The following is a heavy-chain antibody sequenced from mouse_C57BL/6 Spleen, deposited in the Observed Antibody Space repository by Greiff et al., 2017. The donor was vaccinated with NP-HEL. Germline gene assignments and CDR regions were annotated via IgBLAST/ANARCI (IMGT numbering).Heavy chain of an antibody. J-gene: IGHJ2*01. D-gene: IGHD1-1*01. CDR1: GYTFTSYD. V-gene: IGHV1-85*01. CDR2: IYPRDGST. Sequence: VQLQQSGPELVKPGASVKLSCKASGYTFTSYDINWVKQRPGQGLEWIGWIYPRDGSTKYNEKFKGKATLTVDTSSSTAYMELHSLTSEDSAAYFCAIYYGSSYEGGYFDYWGQGTTLTVSS. CDR3: AIYYGSSYEGGYFDY.